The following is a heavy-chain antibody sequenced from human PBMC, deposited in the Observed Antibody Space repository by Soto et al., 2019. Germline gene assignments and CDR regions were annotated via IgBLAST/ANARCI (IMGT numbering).Heavy chain of an antibody. J-gene: IGHJ2*01. Sequence: EVQLVESGGGLVQPGGSLRLSCAASGFTFSSYWMHWVRQAPGKGLVWVSRINSDGSRTSYADSVKGRFTISRDNAKMTLYLQMNSLRAEDTAVYYCARGGSLNWYFDLWGRGTLVTVSS. CDR2: INSDGSRT. V-gene: IGHV3-74*01. CDR1: GFTFSSYW. CDR3: ARGGSLNWYFDL. D-gene: IGHD1-26*01.